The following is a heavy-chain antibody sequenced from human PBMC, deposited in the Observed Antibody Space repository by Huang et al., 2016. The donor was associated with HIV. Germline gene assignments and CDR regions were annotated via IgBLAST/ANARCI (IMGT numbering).Heavy chain of an antibody. J-gene: IGHJ2*01. V-gene: IGHV4-59*12. CDR1: GSFIGNYY. D-gene: IGHD2-21*01. CDR2: VHYTGTR. CDR3: TRDPWGGYARWDFDH. Sequence: ESGPRLVKLSETLSPTCTISGSFIGNYYWTWIRQAPGKALDYVACVHYTGTRLYNPSLRGLLSISVDTSKNQFSLRLTSVAAADTAVYYCTRDPWGGYARWDFDHWGRGTLVSVSS.